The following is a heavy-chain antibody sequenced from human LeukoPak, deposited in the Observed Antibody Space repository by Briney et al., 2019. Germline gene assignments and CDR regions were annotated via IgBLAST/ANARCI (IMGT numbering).Heavy chain of an antibody. CDR3: AARSYDSSGYPGYYFDY. CDR1: GGFFSGYY. D-gene: IGHD3-22*01. CDR2: INHSGST. V-gene: IGHV4-34*01. J-gene: IGHJ4*02. Sequence: SETLSLTCAVYGGFFSGYYWSWIRQPPGKGLEWIGEINHSGSTNYNPSLKSRVTISVDTSKNQFSLKLSSVTAADTAVYYCAARSYDSSGYPGYYFDYWGQGTLVTVSS.